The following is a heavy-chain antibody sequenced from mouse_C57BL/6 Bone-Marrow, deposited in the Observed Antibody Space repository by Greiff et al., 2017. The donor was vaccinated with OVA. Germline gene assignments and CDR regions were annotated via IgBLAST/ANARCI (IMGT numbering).Heavy chain of an antibody. V-gene: IGHV1-61*01. CDR3: ARERIYYGKGWYFDV. CDR1: GYTFTSYW. D-gene: IGHD2-1*01. CDR2: IYPSDSET. Sequence: QVQLQQPGAELVRPGSSVNLSCKASGYTFTSYWMDWVKQRPGQGLEWIGNIYPSDSETHYNQKFKDKATLTVDKSSSPAYMQLSSLTSEDSAVYYCARERIYYGKGWYFDVWGTGTTVTVSS. J-gene: IGHJ1*03.